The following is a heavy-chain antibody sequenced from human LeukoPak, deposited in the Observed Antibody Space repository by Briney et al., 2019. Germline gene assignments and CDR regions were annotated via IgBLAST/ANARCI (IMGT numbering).Heavy chain of an antibody. V-gene: IGHV4-61*02. CDR3: ARVEGTVGASDNWFDP. J-gene: IGHJ5*02. D-gene: IGHD1-26*01. CDR1: GGSISSGSYY. CDR2: IYTSGST. Sequence: PSETLSLTCTVSGGSISSGSYYWSWIRQPAGKGLEWIGRIYTSGSTNYNPSLKSRVTISVDTSKNQFSLKLSSVTAADTAVYYCARVEGTVGASDNWFDPWGQGTLVTVSS.